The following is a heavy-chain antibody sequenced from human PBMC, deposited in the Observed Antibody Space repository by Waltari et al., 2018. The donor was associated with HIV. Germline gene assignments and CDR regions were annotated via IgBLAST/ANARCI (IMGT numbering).Heavy chain of an antibody. Sequence: EVELVESGGGLVQPGGSLRLSCAAAGFTFISYWMSWVRQAPGKGLEWVANIKQDGTEKYYGDSVKRRFTISRDNAKNSVYLQMNSLRVEDTAMYYCATSRVKEWLRVGPFDYWGQVTLVTVSS. CDR2: IKQDGTEK. CDR1: GFTFISYW. CDR3: ATSRVKEWLRVGPFDY. D-gene: IGHD5-12*01. J-gene: IGHJ4*02. V-gene: IGHV3-7*01.